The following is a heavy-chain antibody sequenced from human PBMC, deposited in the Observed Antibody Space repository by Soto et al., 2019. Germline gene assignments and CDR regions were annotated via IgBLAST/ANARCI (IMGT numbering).Heavy chain of an antibody. D-gene: IGHD2-21*01. V-gene: IGHV1-2*02. Sequence: ASVKVSCKASGCTFTGYYVHWVREAPGLGLEWMGWINPETGGTSYAQKFQGRVTLSRDTSINTAYLELSSLRFDDAAVYFCARERFQVISDGMDVWGQGTTVTVSS. CDR1: GCTFTGYY. CDR2: INPETGGT. J-gene: IGHJ6*02. CDR3: ARERFQVISDGMDV.